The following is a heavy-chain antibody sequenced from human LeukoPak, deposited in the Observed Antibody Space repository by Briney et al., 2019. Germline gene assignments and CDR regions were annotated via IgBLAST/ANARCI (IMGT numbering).Heavy chain of an antibody. J-gene: IGHJ4*02. Sequence: GGSLRLSCAASGFTLSSYAMHWVRQAPGKGLEWVAVISYDGSNKYYADSVKGRFTISRGNSKNTLYLQMNSLRAEDTAVYYCARALIPSDDLDYWGQGTLVTVSS. V-gene: IGHV3-30*04. CDR3: ARALIPSDDLDY. CDR2: ISYDGSNK. CDR1: GFTLSSYA. D-gene: IGHD2-2*02.